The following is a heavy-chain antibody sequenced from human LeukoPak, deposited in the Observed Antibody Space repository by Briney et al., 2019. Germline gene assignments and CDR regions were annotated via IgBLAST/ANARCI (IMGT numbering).Heavy chain of an antibody. D-gene: IGHD6-19*01. CDR2: MNPNSGNT. CDR1: GYTFTSYD. V-gene: IGHV1-8*03. J-gene: IGHJ4*02. Sequence: ASVKVSCKASGYTFTSYDINWVRQATGQGLEWMGWMNPNSGNTGYAQKFQGRVTITRNTSISTAYMELNSLRAEDTAVYYCARHQPQWLVFFDYWGQGTLVTVSS. CDR3: ARHQPQWLVFFDY.